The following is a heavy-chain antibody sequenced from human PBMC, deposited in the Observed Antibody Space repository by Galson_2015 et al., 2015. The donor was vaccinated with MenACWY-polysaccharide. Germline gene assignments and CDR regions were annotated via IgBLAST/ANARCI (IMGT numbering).Heavy chain of an antibody. Sequence: CAISGDSVSSNSAAWNWIRQSPSRGLEWLGGTYYRSKWYHDYPVSVKSRITINPDTSKNQFSLQLNSVTPEDTAVYYCARTCPPYSRTWYECFDYWDQGTLVTVS. D-gene: IGHD6-13*01. CDR3: ARTCPPYSRTWYECFDY. J-gene: IGHJ4*02. CDR1: GDSVSSNSAA. V-gene: IGHV6-1*01. CDR2: TYYRSKWYH.